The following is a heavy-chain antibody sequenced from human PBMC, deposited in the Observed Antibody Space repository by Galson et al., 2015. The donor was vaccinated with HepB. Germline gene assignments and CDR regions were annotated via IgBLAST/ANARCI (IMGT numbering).Heavy chain of an antibody. CDR2: ITGGGRT. Sequence: SLRLSCAASGFDFSTHAMSWVRQAPGKGLEWVSTITGGGRTNYAESVTGRFTISRDNSENTAYLQMSRLRPEDTAVYYCAKGTQRRLTTMTSHNYFDYWGQGTLVAASS. D-gene: IGHD4-17*01. J-gene: IGHJ4*02. V-gene: IGHV3-23*01. CDR3: AKGTQRRLTTMTSHNYFDY. CDR1: GFDFSTHA.